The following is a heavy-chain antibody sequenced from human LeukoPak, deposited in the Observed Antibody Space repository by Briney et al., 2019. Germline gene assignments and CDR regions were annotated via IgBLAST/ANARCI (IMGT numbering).Heavy chain of an antibody. Sequence: KSGGSLRLSCAASGFTFSSYSMNWVRQAPGEGLEWVSSISSSSGYIYYEDSVKGRFTISRDNAKNSLYLQMNSLRAEDTAVYYCARDPGGHYGGYSYDSDPYYFDYWGQGTLVTVSS. CDR1: GFTFSSYS. D-gene: IGHD4-17*01. J-gene: IGHJ4*02. CDR2: ISSSSGYI. V-gene: IGHV3-21*01. CDR3: ARDPGGHYGGYSYDSDPYYFDY.